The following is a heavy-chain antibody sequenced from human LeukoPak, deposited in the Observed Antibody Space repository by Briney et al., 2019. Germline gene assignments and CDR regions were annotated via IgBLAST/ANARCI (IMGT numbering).Heavy chain of an antibody. Sequence: PGGSLRLSCAASGFTFSSYEMNWVRQAPGKGLEWVSYISSSGSTIYYADSVKGRFTISRDNAKNSLYLQMNSLRAEDTAVYYCARVHIAVAGPYVDYWGQGTLVTVSS. V-gene: IGHV3-48*03. CDR2: ISSSGSTI. CDR3: ARVHIAVAGPYVDY. J-gene: IGHJ4*02. CDR1: GFTFSSYE. D-gene: IGHD6-19*01.